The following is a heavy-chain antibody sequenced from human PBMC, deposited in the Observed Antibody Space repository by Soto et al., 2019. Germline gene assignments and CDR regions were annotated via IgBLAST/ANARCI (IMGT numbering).Heavy chain of an antibody. CDR1: VGAISGNCYY. CDR3: ERGSIFGVVLNAFDI. CDR2: ISYSGRT. Sequence: QVQLQESGPGLVKPSQTLSLTCAVSVGAISGNCYYWNWIRQHPGKGLEWIGYISYSGRTFYSPSLKIRVTTSLDTSKNQFSLKLSSVTAADTAIYDCERGSIFGVVLNAFDIWGQGTMVAVSS. V-gene: IGHV4-31*11. D-gene: IGHD3-3*01. J-gene: IGHJ3*02.